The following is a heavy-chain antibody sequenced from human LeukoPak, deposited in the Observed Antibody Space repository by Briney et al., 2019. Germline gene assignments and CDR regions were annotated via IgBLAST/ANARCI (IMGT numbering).Heavy chain of an antibody. Sequence: ASVKVSCKVSGYTLTELSMQWVRQAPGKGLEWMGGFDPEDGETIYAQKFQGRVTMTEDTSTDTAYVELSSLRSEDTAVYYCASELNTAMVTPIDYWGQGTLVTVSS. CDR1: GYTLTELS. J-gene: IGHJ4*02. D-gene: IGHD5-18*01. V-gene: IGHV1-24*01. CDR2: FDPEDGET. CDR3: ASELNTAMVTPIDY.